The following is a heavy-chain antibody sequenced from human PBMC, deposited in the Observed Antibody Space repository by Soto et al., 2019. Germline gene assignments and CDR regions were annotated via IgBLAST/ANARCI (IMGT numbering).Heavy chain of an antibody. V-gene: IGHV3-21*01. CDR1: GFTFRSFT. CDR2: ISSNSAYI. CDR3: TRDASRDSSARGWFDP. J-gene: IGHJ5*02. Sequence: PGGSLMLCFAVSGFTFRSFTMNWVLQAPGKGLEWVSTISSNSAYIYYTDALRGRFTISRDNAKNSLHLQMNSLRAEDTSVYYCTRDASRDSSARGWFDPWGQGTMVTVSS. D-gene: IGHD6-13*01.